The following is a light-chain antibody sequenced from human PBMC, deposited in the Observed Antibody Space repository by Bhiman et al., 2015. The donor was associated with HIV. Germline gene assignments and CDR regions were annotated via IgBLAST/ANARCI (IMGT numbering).Light chain of an antibody. V-gene: IGLV1-40*01. CDR1: PSNIGAGYD. Sequence: QSLLTQPPSVSGAPGQTVSISCTGGPSNIGAGYDVHWYQQIPGRAPTLLIYATNRRPSGVPDRFSGSRSATSGSLAITGLQAEDEADYYCQSYDSSLSAVVFGGGTKLTVL. CDR3: QSYDSSLSAVV. J-gene: IGLJ2*01. CDR2: ATN.